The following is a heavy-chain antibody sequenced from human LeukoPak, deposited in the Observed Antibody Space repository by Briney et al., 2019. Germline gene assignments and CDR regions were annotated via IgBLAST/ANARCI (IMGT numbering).Heavy chain of an antibody. CDR3: ARGSLTIVVVPAASKSIYYYYYYMDV. CDR2: INHSGST. Sequence: SETLSLTCAVYGGSFSGYYWSWIRQPPGKGLEWIGEINHSGSTNYNPSLKSRVTISVDTSKNQFSLKLSSVTAADTAVYYCARGSLTIVVVPAASKSIYYYYYYMDVWGKGTTVTVSS. D-gene: IGHD2-2*01. CDR1: GGSFSGYY. J-gene: IGHJ6*03. V-gene: IGHV4-34*01.